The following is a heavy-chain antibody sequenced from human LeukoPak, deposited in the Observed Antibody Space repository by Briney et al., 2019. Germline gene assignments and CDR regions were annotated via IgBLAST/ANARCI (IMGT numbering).Heavy chain of an antibody. V-gene: IGHV1-46*01. D-gene: IGHD5-18*01. Sequence: ASVKVSCKASGYTFTNYYMHWVRQAPGQGLEWMGIINLSGDSASYAQKFQGRVTITADKSTSTAYMELSSLRSEDTAVYYCARDIDTDSDAFDIWGQGTMVTVSS. CDR1: GYTFTNYY. J-gene: IGHJ3*02. CDR2: INLSGDSA. CDR3: ARDIDTDSDAFDI.